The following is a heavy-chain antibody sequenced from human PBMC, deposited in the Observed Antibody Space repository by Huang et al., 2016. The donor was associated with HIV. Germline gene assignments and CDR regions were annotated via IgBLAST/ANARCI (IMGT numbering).Heavy chain of an antibody. CDR1: GYTFTDYY. CDR2: ISPLRGVT. J-gene: IGHJ4*02. CDR3: ARTPSSGSHPDY. V-gene: IGHV1-2*02. Sequence: QVQLVQSGAEVKKPGASVKVSCRTSGYTFTDYYVHWVRQAPGQGLQWMGAISPLRGVTNDAQEVQGRLTMNRYTSIRTAYMELSRLKSDDTALYYCARTPSSGSHPDYWGQGTLVTVSS. D-gene: IGHD1-26*01.